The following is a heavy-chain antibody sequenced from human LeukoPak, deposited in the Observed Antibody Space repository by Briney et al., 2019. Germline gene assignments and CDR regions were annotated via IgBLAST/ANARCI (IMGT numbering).Heavy chain of an antibody. CDR2: INPNSGGT. CDR3: AAVVGFGELARGYSGMLDY. Sequence: ASVKVSCKASGYTFTGYYMHWVRQAPGQGLEWMGRINPNSGGTNYAQKFQGRVTMTGATSISTATMELSRLRSDDTAVYYCAAVVGFGELARGYSGMLDYWGQGTLVTVSS. V-gene: IGHV1-2*06. J-gene: IGHJ4*02. CDR1: GYTFTGYY. D-gene: IGHD3-10*01.